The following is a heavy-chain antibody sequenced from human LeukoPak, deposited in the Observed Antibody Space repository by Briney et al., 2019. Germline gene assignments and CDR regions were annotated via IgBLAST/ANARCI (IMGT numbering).Heavy chain of an antibody. J-gene: IGHJ3*02. CDR3: ARDLRWMGNAFDI. Sequence: PGGSLRLSCAASGFTFSDYYMSWIRQAPGKGLEWVSYISSSGSTIYYADSVKGRFTISRGNAKNSLYLQMNSLRAEDTAVYYCARDLRWMGNAFDIWGQGTMVTVSS. V-gene: IGHV3-11*04. CDR2: ISSSGSTI. CDR1: GFTFSDYY. D-gene: IGHD4-23*01.